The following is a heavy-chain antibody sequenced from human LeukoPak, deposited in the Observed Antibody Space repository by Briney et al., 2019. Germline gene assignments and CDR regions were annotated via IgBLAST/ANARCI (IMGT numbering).Heavy chain of an antibody. D-gene: IGHD3-16*01. J-gene: IGHJ4*02. CDR2: ISSSGSTI. V-gene: IGHV3-48*03. CDR3: ANHPSGFYDVSAPGDY. CDR1: GFTFSSYE. Sequence: GGSLRLSCAASGFTFSSYEMNWVRQAPGKGLEWVSYISSSGSTIYYADSVKGRFTISRDNSKNTLYLQMNSLRAEDTAVYYCANHPSGFYDVSAPGDYWGQGTLVTVSS.